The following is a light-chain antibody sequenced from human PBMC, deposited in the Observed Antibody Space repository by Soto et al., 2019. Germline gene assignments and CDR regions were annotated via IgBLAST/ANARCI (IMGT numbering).Light chain of an antibody. CDR3: QQRSNWPRT. J-gene: IGKJ1*01. Sequence: ESVLTQSPATLALSPGERSTLSCMATQSVSRYLAWFQQIPGKAPRLLIYDASNRATGIPARFSGSGSGTDFTLTISSLEPEDFGVYYCQQRSNWPRTFGQGTKVDIK. V-gene: IGKV3-11*01. CDR1: QSVSRY. CDR2: DAS.